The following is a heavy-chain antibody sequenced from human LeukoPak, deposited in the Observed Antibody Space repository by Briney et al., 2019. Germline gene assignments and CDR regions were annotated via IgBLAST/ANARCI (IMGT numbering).Heavy chain of an antibody. CDR3: VRETVSVITDFDY. CDR1: GFTFSSYA. CDR2: IKEDGSEQ. V-gene: IGHV3-7*01. Sequence: GGPLRLSCAASGFTFSSYAMSWVRQAPGRGLEWVANIKEDGSEQYYVDSIKGRFTISRDNAKNSLYLQMSSLRAEDTAIYYCVRETVSVITDFDYWGQGTLVTVSS. J-gene: IGHJ4*02. D-gene: IGHD3-16*02.